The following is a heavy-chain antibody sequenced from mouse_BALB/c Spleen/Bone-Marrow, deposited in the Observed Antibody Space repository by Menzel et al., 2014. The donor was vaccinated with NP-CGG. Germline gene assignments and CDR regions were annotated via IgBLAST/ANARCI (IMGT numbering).Heavy chain of an antibody. Sequence: EVQLQQSGTVLARPGASVKMSCKASGYSFTSYWMHWVKQRPGQGLEWIGAIYPGNSDTSYDQKFKGKAKLTAVTSASTAYMELSSLTNEDSAVYYCTRSGSLGAMDYWGQGTSVTVSS. CDR3: TRSGSLGAMDY. V-gene: IGHV1-5*01. CDR2: IYPGNSDT. D-gene: IGHD3-1*01. CDR1: GYSFTSYW. J-gene: IGHJ4*01.